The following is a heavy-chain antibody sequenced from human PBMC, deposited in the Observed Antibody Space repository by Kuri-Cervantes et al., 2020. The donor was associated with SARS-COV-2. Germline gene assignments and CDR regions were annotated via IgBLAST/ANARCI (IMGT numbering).Heavy chain of an antibody. CDR1: GFTFSSYA. CDR2: IPYDGSNK. D-gene: IGHD4-11*01. J-gene: IGHJ6*02. CDR3: ARAHYSIKDRYYYYYGMDV. V-gene: IGHV3-30*04. Sequence: GESLKISCAASGFTFSSYAMHWVRQAPGKGLEWVAVIPYDGSNKYYADSVKGRFTISRDNSKNTLYLQMNSLRSEDTAVYYCARAHYSIKDRYYYYYGMDVWGQGTTVTVSS.